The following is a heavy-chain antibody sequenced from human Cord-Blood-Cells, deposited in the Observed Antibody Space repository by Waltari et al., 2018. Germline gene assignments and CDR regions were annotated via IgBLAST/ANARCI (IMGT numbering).Heavy chain of an antibody. J-gene: IGHJ4*02. CDR2: ISSRSSYI. CDR3: ARETGTTDD. D-gene: IGHD1-7*01. Sequence: EVQLVESGGGMVKPGGSLTLSCAASGFTFSSHTMNWGRQAPGKGLEWVESISSRSSYIDYAASVKGRFTIATDNAKNALYLQMNSLRAEDTAVYYCARETGTTDDWGQGTLVTVSS. V-gene: IGHV3-21*01. CDR1: GFTFSSHT.